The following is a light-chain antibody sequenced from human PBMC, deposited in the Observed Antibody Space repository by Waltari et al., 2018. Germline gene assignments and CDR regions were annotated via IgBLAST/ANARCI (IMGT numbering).Light chain of an antibody. Sequence: DIVMTQSPLPLPVTLGGQASIYCRSSQSLLHSNGYNYLDWYLQKPGQSPQILIYLGSNRASGVPDRFSGSGSGTDFTLKISRVEAEDAGVYYCMEALQSVTFGQGTRLEIK. CDR2: LGS. CDR1: QSLLHSNGYNY. J-gene: IGKJ5*01. V-gene: IGKV2-28*01. CDR3: MEALQSVT.